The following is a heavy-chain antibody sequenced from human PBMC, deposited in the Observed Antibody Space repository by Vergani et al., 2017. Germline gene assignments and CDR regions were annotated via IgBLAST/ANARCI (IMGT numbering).Heavy chain of an antibody. J-gene: IGHJ6*02. V-gene: IGHV3-23*01. CDR3: ARDQRTYYYGSGSYFYGMDV. CDR2: ISGSGGST. D-gene: IGHD3-10*01. CDR1: GFTFSSYA. Sequence: EVQLLESGGGLVQPGGSLRLSCAASGFTFSSYAMSWVRQAPGKGLEWVSAISGSGGSTYYADSVKGRFTISRDNSKNTLHLQMNSLRAEDTAVYYCARDQRTYYYGSGSYFYGMDVWGQGTTVTVSS.